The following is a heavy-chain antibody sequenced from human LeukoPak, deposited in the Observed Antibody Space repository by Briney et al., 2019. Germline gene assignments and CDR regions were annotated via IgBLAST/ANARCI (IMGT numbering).Heavy chain of an antibody. CDR3: ARAGALRPDY. J-gene: IGHJ4*02. CDR2: ISGSGGST. Sequence: GGSLRLSCAVSGFVVSSHYMSWVRQAPGKGLEWVSAISGSGGSTYYADSVKGRFTISRDNSKNTLFLQMYSLRAEDTAVYYCARAGALRPDYWGQGTLATVSS. CDR1: GFVVSSHY. V-gene: IGHV3-23*01.